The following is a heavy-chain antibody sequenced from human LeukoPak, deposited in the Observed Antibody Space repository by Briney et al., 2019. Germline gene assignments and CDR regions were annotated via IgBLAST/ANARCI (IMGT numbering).Heavy chain of an antibody. CDR1: RLTFSGYW. CDR2: INKDGSEK. J-gene: IGHJ4*02. CDR3: ATYTHHFGAPGGADY. D-gene: IGHD2-8*02. Sequence: QAGGSLRLSCVVSRLTFSGYWMRWVRQAPGKGLEWVAAINKDGSEKRYVDSVEGRFTISRDNARNSVYLQMTSLGAEDTAVYYCATYTHHFGAPGGADYWGLGALVTVSS. V-gene: IGHV3-7*03.